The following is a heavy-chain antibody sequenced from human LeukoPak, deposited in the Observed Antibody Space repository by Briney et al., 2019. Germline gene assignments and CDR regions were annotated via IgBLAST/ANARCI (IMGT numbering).Heavy chain of an antibody. Sequence: ASVKVSCKASGYTFTGYYIHWVRQAPGQGLEWMGWINPSSGGTNYAQKFQGRVTMTTDTSITTANMELSRLRSDDTAMYYCARGAVSGSPFSDYWGRGTLVTVSS. D-gene: IGHD1-26*01. CDR2: INPSSGGT. CDR1: GYTFTGYY. V-gene: IGHV1-2*02. CDR3: ARGAVSGSPFSDY. J-gene: IGHJ4*02.